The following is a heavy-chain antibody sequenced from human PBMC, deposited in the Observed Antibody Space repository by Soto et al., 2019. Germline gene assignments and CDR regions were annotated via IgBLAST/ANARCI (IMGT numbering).Heavy chain of an antibody. CDR3: TTATYDFWTGTYHFDY. J-gene: IGHJ4*01. D-gene: IGHD3-3*01. CDR2: IKSKTDGGTT. V-gene: IGHV3-15*05. CDR1: GFTFSNAW. Sequence: GGSLRLSCAASGFTFSNAWMSWVRQAPGKGLEWVGRIKSKTDGGTTDYAAPVKGRFTMSRDDSTNTLFLQMISLKTEDTAVYYCTTATYDFWTGTYHFDYWGQGALVTVSS.